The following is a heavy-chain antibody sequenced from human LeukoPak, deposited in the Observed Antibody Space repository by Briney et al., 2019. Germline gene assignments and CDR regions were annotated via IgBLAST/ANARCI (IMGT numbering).Heavy chain of an antibody. Sequence: GRSLRLSCAASGFTFSSYAMHWVRQAPGKGLEWVAVISYDGSNKYYADSVKGRFTISRDNSKNTLYLQMNSLRAEDTAVYYCASEGSSSSGPYFDYWGQGTLVTVSS. CDR3: ASEGSSSSGPYFDY. CDR2: ISYDGSNK. CDR1: GFTFSSYA. V-gene: IGHV3-30*04. D-gene: IGHD6-13*01. J-gene: IGHJ4*02.